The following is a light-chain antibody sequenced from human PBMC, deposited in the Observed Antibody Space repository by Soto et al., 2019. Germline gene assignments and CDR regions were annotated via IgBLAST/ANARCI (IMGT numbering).Light chain of an antibody. J-gene: IGLJ1*01. V-gene: IGLV8-61*01. CDR1: SGSVSTANN. Sequence: QTVVTQESSFSVSPGGTVTLTCGLISGSVSTANNPNWYQQTPGQAPRTLIYSTSTRSSGVPDRFSGSILGNKAALTITGARANNESDYNYDIFMVIGFYVYGPGTKLTVL. CDR3: DIFMVIGFYV. CDR2: STS.